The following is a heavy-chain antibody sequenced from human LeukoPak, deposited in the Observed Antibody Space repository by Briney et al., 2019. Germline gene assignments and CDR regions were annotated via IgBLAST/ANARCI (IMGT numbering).Heavy chain of an antibody. CDR3: ASRIAPAHLAWVY. Sequence: PSETLSLTCAVSGGSISSSNWWSWVRQPPGKGLEWIGEIYHSGSTNYNPSLKSRVTISVDKSKNQFSLKLSSVTAADTAVYYCASRIAPAHLAWVYWGQGTLVTVSS. J-gene: IGHJ4*02. CDR1: GGSISSSNW. D-gene: IGHD6-13*01. V-gene: IGHV4-4*02. CDR2: IYHSGST.